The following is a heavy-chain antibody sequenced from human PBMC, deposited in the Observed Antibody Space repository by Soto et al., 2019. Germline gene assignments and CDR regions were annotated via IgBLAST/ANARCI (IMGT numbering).Heavy chain of an antibody. CDR3: ARGHSTDCSNGVCSFFYNHEMDV. J-gene: IGHJ6*02. D-gene: IGHD2-8*01. Sequence: ASVKVSCKASGYSFTDYHIHWVRQAPGQGLEWLGRINPKSGGTSTSQKFQGWVTMTRDRSISTVYMELTRLRSDDTAVYFCARGHSTDCSNGVCSFFYNHEMDVWGQGTTVTVSS. CDR1: GYSFTDYH. V-gene: IGHV1-2*04. CDR2: INPKSGGT.